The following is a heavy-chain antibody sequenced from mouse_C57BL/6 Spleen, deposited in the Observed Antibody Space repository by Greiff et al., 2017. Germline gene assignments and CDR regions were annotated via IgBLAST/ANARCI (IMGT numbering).Heavy chain of an antibody. J-gene: IGHJ3*01. CDR3: ARYYYGSSYAFAY. V-gene: IGHV1-55*01. Sequence: QVQLQQPGAELVKPGASVKMSCKASGYTFTSYWITWVKQRPGQGLEWIGDIYPGSGSTNYNEKFKSKATLTVDTSSSTAYMQLSSLTSEDSAVYYCARYYYGSSYAFAYWGQGTLVTVSA. D-gene: IGHD1-1*01. CDR2: IYPGSGST. CDR1: GYTFTSYW.